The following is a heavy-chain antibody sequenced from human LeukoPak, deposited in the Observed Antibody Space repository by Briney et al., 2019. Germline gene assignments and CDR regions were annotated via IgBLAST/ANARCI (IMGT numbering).Heavy chain of an antibody. CDR1: GFTFSSYG. Sequence: GGSLRLSCAASGFTFSSYGMHWVRQAPGKGLEWVAVISYDGSNKYYADSVKGRFTISRDNSKNTLYLQMNSLRAEDTAVYYCANLRGGAFDIWGQGTMVTASS. CDR3: ANLRGGAFDI. CDR2: ISYDGSNK. J-gene: IGHJ3*02. V-gene: IGHV3-30*18. D-gene: IGHD3-16*01.